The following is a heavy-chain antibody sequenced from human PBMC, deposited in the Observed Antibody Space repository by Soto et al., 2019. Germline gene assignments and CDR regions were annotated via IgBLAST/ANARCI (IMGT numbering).Heavy chain of an antibody. Sequence: GGSLRLSCAASGFTFSSYWMHWVRQAPGKGLVWVSRINSDGSRTSYADSAKGRFTISRDNAKNTVYLQMNSLRAEDTAVYYCARGDGSNPLDSWGQGALVTV. V-gene: IGHV3-74*01. J-gene: IGHJ4*02. D-gene: IGHD3-16*01. CDR1: GFTFSSYW. CDR2: INSDGSRT. CDR3: ARGDGSNPLDS.